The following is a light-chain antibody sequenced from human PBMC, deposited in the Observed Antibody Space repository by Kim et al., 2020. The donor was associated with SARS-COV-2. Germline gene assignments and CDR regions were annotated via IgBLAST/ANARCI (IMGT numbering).Light chain of an antibody. J-gene: IGKJ5*01. V-gene: IGKV1-12*01. CDR2: AAS. Sequence: DIQMTQSPSSVAASVGDRVTRTCRASQGINNRLAWYQQKPGKAHKFLISAASNLESGVPSRFSGSGSGPDFNLTISGLQPEDFATYYCQQANSFPITLGQGTRLEIK. CDR3: QQANSFPIT. CDR1: QGINNR.